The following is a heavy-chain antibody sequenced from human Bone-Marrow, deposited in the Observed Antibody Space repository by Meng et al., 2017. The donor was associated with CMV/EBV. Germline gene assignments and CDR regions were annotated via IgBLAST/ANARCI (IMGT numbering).Heavy chain of an antibody. Sequence: GESLKISCAASGFTFSSYTMNWVRQAPGKGLEWFSYISSSRSTIYYADSVKGRFTISRDNAKNSLYLQMNSLRAEDTAVYYCARDLTMVRGVIIRDNYYYGMDVWGQGTTVTVSS. J-gene: IGHJ6*02. D-gene: IGHD3-10*01. CDR3: ARDLTMVRGVIIRDNYYYGMDV. CDR2: ISSSRSTI. V-gene: IGHV3-48*04. CDR1: GFTFSSYT.